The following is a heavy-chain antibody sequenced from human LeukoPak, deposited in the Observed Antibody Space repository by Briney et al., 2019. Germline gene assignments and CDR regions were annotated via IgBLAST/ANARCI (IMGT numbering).Heavy chain of an antibody. J-gene: IGHJ4*02. CDR2: ISSSSSTI. Sequence: GGSLRLSCAASGFTFSSYSVNWVRQAPGKGLEWVSYISSSSSTIHYADSVKGRFTISRDNAKNSLYLQMNSLRAEDTAVYYCAIGEFYFDYWGQGTLVTVSS. CDR3: AIGEFYFDY. V-gene: IGHV3-48*04. D-gene: IGHD3-10*01. CDR1: GFTFSSYS.